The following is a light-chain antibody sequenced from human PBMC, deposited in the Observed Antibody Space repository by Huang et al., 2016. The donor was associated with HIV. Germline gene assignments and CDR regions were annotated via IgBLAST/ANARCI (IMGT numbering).Light chain of an antibody. CDR1: QSVNRY. Sequence: EIVLTQSPTTLSLSPGERATLSCRASQSVNRYLAGYQQKPGQAPRLLIYDASNSATGIPARFSGSGSGTDFTLTISSLEPEDFAVYYCQQRSNWPPITFGQGTRLEIK. CDR2: DAS. V-gene: IGKV3-11*01. CDR3: QQRSNWPPIT. J-gene: IGKJ5*01.